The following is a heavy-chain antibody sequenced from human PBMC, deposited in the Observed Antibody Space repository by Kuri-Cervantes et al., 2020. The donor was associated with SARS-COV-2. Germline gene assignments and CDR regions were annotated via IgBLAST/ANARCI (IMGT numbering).Heavy chain of an antibody. V-gene: IGHV4-39*01. CDR2: IYYSGST. J-gene: IGHJ4*02. D-gene: IGHD3-3*01. Sequence: GSLRLSCTVSGGSLSSSSYYWGWIRQPPGKGLEWIGSIYYSGSTYYNPSLKSRVTISVDTSKNQFSLKLSSVTAADTAVYYCARSHSGTREITIFGVVTRPDYFDYWGQGTLVTVSS. CDR3: ARSHSGTREITIFGVVTRPDYFDY. CDR1: GGSLSSSSYY.